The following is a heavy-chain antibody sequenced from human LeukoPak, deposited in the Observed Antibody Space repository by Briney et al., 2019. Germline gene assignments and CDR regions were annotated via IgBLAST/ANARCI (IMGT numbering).Heavy chain of an antibody. J-gene: IGHJ6*02. V-gene: IGHV3-21*01. CDR1: GFTFSSYS. CDR3: ARDSRGINYYGMDV. D-gene: IGHD3-10*01. CDR2: ISSSSSYI. Sequence: GGSLRLSCAASGFTFSSYSMNWVRQAPGKGLEWVSSISSSSSYIYYADSVKGRFTISRDNSKNTLYLQMDSLRAEDTAVYYCARDSRGINYYGMDVWGQGTTVTVSS.